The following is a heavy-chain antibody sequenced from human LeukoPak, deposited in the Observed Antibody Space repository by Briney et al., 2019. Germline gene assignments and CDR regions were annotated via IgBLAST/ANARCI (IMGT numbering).Heavy chain of an antibody. J-gene: IGHJ4*02. CDR1: GYDFTSVG. D-gene: IGHD4-11*01. Sequence: ASVKVSCKASGYDFTSVGITWVRRAPGQGLEWMGWINPNSGDRNYAQKFQGRVTMTRDTSISTAYMELSGLRSDDTAVYYCARDLTVQASATIVYYFDYWGQGTLVTVSS. CDR2: INPNSGDR. CDR3: ARDLTVQASATIVYYFDY. V-gene: IGHV1-2*02.